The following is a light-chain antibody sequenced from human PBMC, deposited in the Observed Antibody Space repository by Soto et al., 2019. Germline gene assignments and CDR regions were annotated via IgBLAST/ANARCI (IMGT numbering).Light chain of an antibody. Sequence: EIVMTQSPATLSVSPGERVTLSCRASQSVRSNLAWYQQKPGQAPRLLIYGASTRATGIPARFSGSGSGTEFTLTISSLQSEDFAVYYCQQYNNWPASLTFGGGTRVEIK. J-gene: IGKJ4*01. V-gene: IGKV3-15*01. CDR1: QSVRSN. CDR2: GAS. CDR3: QQYNNWPASLT.